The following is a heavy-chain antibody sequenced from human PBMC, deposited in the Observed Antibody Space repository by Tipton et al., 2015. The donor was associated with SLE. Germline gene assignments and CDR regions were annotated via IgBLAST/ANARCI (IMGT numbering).Heavy chain of an antibody. J-gene: IGHJ4*02. CDR2: INPNGGTT. CDR1: GYTFTSYY. D-gene: IGHD6-13*01. CDR3: GGGPNWRGGNWYSD. V-gene: IGHV1-46*01. Sequence: QLVQSGPEVKKPGSSVKVSCKASGYTFTSYYMHWVRQAPGQGFEWMGIINPNGGTTTHAQKFLDRVTMTRDTSISTAYMELSRLRSGGKAGDYWGGGPNWRGGNWYSDWGQGTLVTVSS.